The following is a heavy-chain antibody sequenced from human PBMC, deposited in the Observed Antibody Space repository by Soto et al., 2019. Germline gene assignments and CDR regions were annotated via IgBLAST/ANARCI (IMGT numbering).Heavy chain of an antibody. J-gene: IGHJ6*02. CDR1: GFTFSSYS. Sequence: EVQLVESGGGLVKPGGSLRLSCAASGFTFSSYSMNWVRQAPGKGLEWVSSISSSSSYIYYADSVKGRFTISRDNAKNSLYLQMNSLRAEDTAVYYCARDGSGSYYNGYYYYYYGMDVWGQGTTVTVSS. D-gene: IGHD3-10*01. V-gene: IGHV3-21*01. CDR3: ARDGSGSYYNGYYYYYYGMDV. CDR2: ISSSSSYI.